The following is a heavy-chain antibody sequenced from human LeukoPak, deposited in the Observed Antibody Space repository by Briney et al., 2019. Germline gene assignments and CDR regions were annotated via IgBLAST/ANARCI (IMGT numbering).Heavy chain of an antibody. CDR1: GFTFSSYG. J-gene: IGHJ4*02. CDR2: IWYDGSNK. D-gene: IGHD4-17*01. CDR3: ARDRDYGDHFDY. V-gene: IGHV3-33*01. Sequence: GRSLRLSCAASGFTFSSYGMLWVRQAPGKGLEWVAVIWYDGSNKYYADSVKGRFTISRDNSKNTLYLQMNSLRAEDTAVYYCARDRDYGDHFDYWGQGTLVTVSS.